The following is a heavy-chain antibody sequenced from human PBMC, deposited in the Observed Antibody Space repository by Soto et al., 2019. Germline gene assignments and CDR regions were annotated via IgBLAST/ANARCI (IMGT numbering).Heavy chain of an antibody. V-gene: IGHV3-23*01. J-gene: IGHJ3*02. CDR2: ISSSGGST. CDR1: GLTFSNYA. Sequence: GGSMRLSSAASGLTFSNYAMSWIRQKPGKGLEWVSGISSSGGSTYSADSVKGRFTISRDNSRNTLSLQMNSLGAEDTAIYYCAKYTRYCRGGSCYTPNDAFDIWGQGTMVTVSS. D-gene: IGHD2-15*01. CDR3: AKYTRYCRGGSCYTPNDAFDI.